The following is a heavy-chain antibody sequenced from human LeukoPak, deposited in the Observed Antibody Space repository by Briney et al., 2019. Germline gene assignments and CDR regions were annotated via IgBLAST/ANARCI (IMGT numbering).Heavy chain of an antibody. V-gene: IGHV1-2*02. CDR3: ALVAAHTGFYYYGMDV. Sequence: ASLKVSCKASGYTFTGYYMHWVRQAPGQWLEWIGWINPNSGGTNYAQKFQGRVTMTRDTSISTAYMELSRLRSDDTAVYYCALVAAHTGFYYYGMDVWGQGTTVTVSS. D-gene: IGHD2-15*01. CDR1: GYTFTGYY. J-gene: IGHJ6*02. CDR2: INPNSGGT.